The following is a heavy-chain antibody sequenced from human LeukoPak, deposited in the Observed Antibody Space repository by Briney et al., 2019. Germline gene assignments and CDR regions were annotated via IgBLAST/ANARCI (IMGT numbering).Heavy chain of an antibody. CDR1: GGSISSSSYY. V-gene: IGHV4-39*01. J-gene: IGHJ4*02. CDR3: ARQGVGATPYYFDY. Sequence: SETLSLTCTVSGGSISSSSYYWGWIRQPPGKGLEWIGSIYYSGGTYYNPSLKSRVTISVDTSKNQFSLKLSSVTAADTAVYYCARQGVGATPYYFDYWGQGTLVTVSS. D-gene: IGHD1-26*01. CDR2: IYYSGGT.